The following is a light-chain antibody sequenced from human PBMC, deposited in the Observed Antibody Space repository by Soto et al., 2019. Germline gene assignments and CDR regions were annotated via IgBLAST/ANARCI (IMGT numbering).Light chain of an antibody. J-gene: IGKJ4*01. CDR3: QQFSSYPLT. V-gene: IGKV3-20*01. Sequence: ELGLTMSPGTLSLNPGERATLSCRASQTVRNNYLAWYQQKPGQAPRLLIYDASSRATGIPDRFSGGGSGTDFTLTISRLEPEDFAVYYCQQFSSYPLTFGGGTKVDNK. CDR1: QTVRNNY. CDR2: DAS.